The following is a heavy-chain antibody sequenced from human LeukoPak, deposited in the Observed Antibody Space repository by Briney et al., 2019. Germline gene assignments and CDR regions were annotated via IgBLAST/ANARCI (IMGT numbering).Heavy chain of an antibody. J-gene: IGHJ4*02. V-gene: IGHV3-23*01. D-gene: IGHD4-17*01. CDR1: RFTFSNYW. CDR2: ISGSGGST. CDR3: AKRRFFDS. Sequence: GGSLRLSCVASRFTFSNYWMSWVRQAPGKGLEWVSTISGSGGSTYYADSVEGRFTISRDNSNNTLYLQMNSLRADDTALYYCAKRRFFDSWGQGTLVTVSS.